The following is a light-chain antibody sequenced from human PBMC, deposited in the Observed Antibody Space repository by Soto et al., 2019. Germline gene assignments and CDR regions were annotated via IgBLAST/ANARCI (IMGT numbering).Light chain of an antibody. CDR3: KQYNNWPPT. CDR1: QSVNNN. V-gene: IGKV3-15*01. CDR2: GAS. Sequence: EIVMTQAPATLSVSPGGRATLSRRASQSVNNNLAWYQQKPGQAPRLLIYGASTRATGIPARFSGSRSGTEFTLTISSLQSEDFAVYSCKQYNNWPPTFGQGTKVDI. J-gene: IGKJ1*01.